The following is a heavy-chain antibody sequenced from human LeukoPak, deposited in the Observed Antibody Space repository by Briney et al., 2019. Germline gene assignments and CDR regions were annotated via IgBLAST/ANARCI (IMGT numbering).Heavy chain of an antibody. CDR2: IIPILGMA. V-gene: IGHV1-69*04. J-gene: IGHJ6*02. CDR3: ARELRVGATDAVDYYYYGMDV. D-gene: IGHD5-12*01. CDR1: GGTFSSYA. Sequence: ASVKVSCKASGGTFSSYAISWVRQAPGQGLEWMGRIIPILGMANYAQKFQGRVTITADKSTSTAYMELSSLRSEDTAVYYCARELRVGATDAVDYYYYGMDVWGQGTTVNASS.